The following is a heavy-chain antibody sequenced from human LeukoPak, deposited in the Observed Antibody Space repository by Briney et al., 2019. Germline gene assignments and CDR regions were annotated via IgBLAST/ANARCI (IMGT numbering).Heavy chain of an antibody. Sequence: GGSLRLSCAASGFTFSSYGMHWVRQAPGKGLEWVAVISYDGSNKYYADSVKGRFTISRDNSKYTLYLQMSSLRAEDTAVYYCGTCHYYDSSGIDYWGQGTLVTVSS. CDR2: ISYDGSNK. V-gene: IGHV3-30*03. J-gene: IGHJ4*02. CDR3: GTCHYYDSSGIDY. CDR1: GFTFSSYG. D-gene: IGHD3-22*01.